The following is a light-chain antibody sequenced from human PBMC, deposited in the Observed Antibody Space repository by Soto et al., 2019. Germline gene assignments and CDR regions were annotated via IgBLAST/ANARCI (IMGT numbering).Light chain of an antibody. Sequence: EIVLTQSPGTLSLSPGERATLSCRASQSVSSSFLAWYQQKPGQAPRLLIYGASSRATGIADRFSGSGSGTDFTLNISRLEPEDFEVYYCQQYGSSPRTFGQGTRLEIK. V-gene: IGKV3-20*01. CDR2: GAS. CDR3: QQYGSSPRT. J-gene: IGKJ5*01. CDR1: QSVSSSF.